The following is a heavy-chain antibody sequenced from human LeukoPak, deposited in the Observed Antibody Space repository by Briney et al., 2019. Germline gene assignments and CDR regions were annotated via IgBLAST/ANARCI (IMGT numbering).Heavy chain of an antibody. CDR2: IWYDGSNK. J-gene: IGHJ4*02. CDR1: GFTFSSYG. CDR3: AKNYDFWSGYPDY. Sequence: PGGSLRLSCAASGFTFSSYGMHWVRQAPGKGLEWVVVIWYDGSNKYYADSVKGRFTISRDNSKNTLYLQMNSLRAEDTAVYYCAKNYDFWSGYPDYWGQGTLVTVSS. V-gene: IGHV3-33*06. D-gene: IGHD3-3*01.